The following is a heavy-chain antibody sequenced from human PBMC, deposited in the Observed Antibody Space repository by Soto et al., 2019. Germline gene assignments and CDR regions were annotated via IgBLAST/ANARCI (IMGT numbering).Heavy chain of an antibody. J-gene: IGHJ4*02. V-gene: IGHV4-31*03. Sequence: TLSLPFTVSGGSIRSGDYYWSSIRQHPGKGLEWIGYIYYSGSTYYNPSLKSRVTISVDTSKNQFSLKLSYVTAADTAVYYCAREWRDYYFDYWGQGTLVTVSS. CDR1: GGSIRSGDYY. CDR3: AREWRDYYFDY. CDR2: IYYSGST.